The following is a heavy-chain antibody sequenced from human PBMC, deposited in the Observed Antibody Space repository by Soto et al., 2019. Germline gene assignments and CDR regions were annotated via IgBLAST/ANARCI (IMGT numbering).Heavy chain of an antibody. J-gene: IGHJ4*02. Sequence: EVQLLESGGGLVQPGGSLRLSCAASGFTFSSYAMSWVRQAPGKGLEWVSAISGSGGSTCYADSVKGRFTIPRDNAENTLYLPMNSLRAEDTAVYYCAKGQTYYYGSGSEAHFDYWGQGTLVTVSS. CDR1: GFTFSSYA. CDR2: ISGSGGST. D-gene: IGHD3-10*01. CDR3: AKGQTYYYGSGSEAHFDY. V-gene: IGHV3-23*01.